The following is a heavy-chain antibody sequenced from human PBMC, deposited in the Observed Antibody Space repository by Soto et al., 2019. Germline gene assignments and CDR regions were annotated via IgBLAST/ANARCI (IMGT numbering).Heavy chain of an antibody. Sequence: ASVKVSCKASGYTFTGYYMHWVRQAPGQGLEWMGWINPNSGGTKYAQKFQGWVTMNTDTSITTAYMELSRLTSDDTAVYYCARGNPYNWSVLYYFDLWGQGTLVTVSS. CDR1: GYTFTGYY. V-gene: IGHV1-2*04. CDR2: INPNSGGT. J-gene: IGHJ4*02. CDR3: ARGNPYNWSVLYYFDL. D-gene: IGHD1-1*01.